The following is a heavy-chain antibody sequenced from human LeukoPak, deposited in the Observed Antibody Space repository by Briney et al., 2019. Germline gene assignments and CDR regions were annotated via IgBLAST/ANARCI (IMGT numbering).Heavy chain of an antibody. Sequence: GGSLRLSCAASGFRFDDYAMHCVRQAPGKGLEWVSGISWNRGSISYADSVKGRFTISRDNAKNSLYLQMNSLRAEDMALYYCAKASGSGSFSNWFDPWGQGTLVTVSS. CDR3: AKASGSGSFSNWFDP. CDR2: ISWNRGSI. CDR1: GFRFDDYA. V-gene: IGHV3-9*03. D-gene: IGHD3-10*01. J-gene: IGHJ5*02.